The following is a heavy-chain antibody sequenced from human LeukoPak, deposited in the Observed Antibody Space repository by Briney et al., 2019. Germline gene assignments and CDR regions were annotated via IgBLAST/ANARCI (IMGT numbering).Heavy chain of an antibody. V-gene: IGHV3-21*01. Sequence: GGSLRLSCAASGFTFSSYWMSWVRQAPGKGLEWVSSISSSSSYIYYADSVKGRFTISRDNAKNSLYLQMNSLRAEDTAVYYCAREDCSSTSCYFDYWGQGTLVTVSS. CDR2: ISSSSSYI. CDR3: AREDCSSTSCYFDY. CDR1: GFTFSSYW. J-gene: IGHJ4*02. D-gene: IGHD2-2*01.